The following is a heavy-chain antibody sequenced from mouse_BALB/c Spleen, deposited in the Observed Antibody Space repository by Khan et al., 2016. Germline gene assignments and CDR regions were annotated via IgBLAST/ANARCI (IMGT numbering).Heavy chain of an antibody. D-gene: IGHD1-1*01. CDR3: ARAGYYGYLAY. CDR2: INPDSSTI. J-gene: IGHJ3*01. V-gene: IGHV4-1*02. Sequence: EVKLLESGGGLVQPGGSLKLSCAASGFDFSRYWTSWVRQAPGKGLEWIGEINPDSSTINYTPSLKDKFIISRDNAKNTLYLQMSKVRSEDTALYYCARAGYYGYLAYWGQGTLVTVSA. CDR1: GFDFSRYW.